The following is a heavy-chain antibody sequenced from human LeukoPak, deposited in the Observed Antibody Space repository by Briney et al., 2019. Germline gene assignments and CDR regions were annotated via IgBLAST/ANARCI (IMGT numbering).Heavy chain of an antibody. CDR1: GYTFTGYY. D-gene: IGHD1-26*01. CDR2: INPNSGGT. J-gene: IGHJ4*02. Sequence: GASVKVSCKASGYTFTGYYMHWVRQAPGQGLEWMGWINPNSGGTNYAQKFQGRVTMTRDTSISTAYMELSRLRSDDTAVYYCARDYLMWSWVEYFDYWGQGTLVTVSS. CDR3: ARDYLMWSWVEYFDY. V-gene: IGHV1-2*02.